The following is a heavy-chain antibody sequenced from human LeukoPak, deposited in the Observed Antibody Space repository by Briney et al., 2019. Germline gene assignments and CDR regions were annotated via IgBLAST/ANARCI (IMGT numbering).Heavy chain of an antibody. CDR2: ITPFNGNT. J-gene: IGHJ3*02. Sequence: GSSVKVSCKASGYTFPYRYLHWVRQAPGQALEWMGWITPFNGNTNYAQKFQDRVTITRDRSMSTAYMELSSLRSEDTAMYYCARSPFYCSSTSCHSFDIWGQGTMVTVSS. CDR3: ARSPFYCSSTSCHSFDI. CDR1: GYTFPYRY. D-gene: IGHD2-2*01. V-gene: IGHV1-45*02.